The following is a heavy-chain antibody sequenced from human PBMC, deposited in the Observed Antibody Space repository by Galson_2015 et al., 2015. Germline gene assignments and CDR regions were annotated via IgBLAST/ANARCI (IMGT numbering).Heavy chain of an antibody. CDR3: AKLITATSYNYNSPDV. J-gene: IGHJ6*02. D-gene: IGHD5-18*01. V-gene: IGHV3-30*18. CDR1: GLAFSSYG. Sequence: SLRLSCAASGLAFSSYGMHWVRQAPGKGLEWLAVISYDGSNKYYADSVKGRFTISRDNFKNTLYLQMNTLRPEDTAVYYCAKLITATSYNYNSPDVWGQGTTVTVSS. CDR2: ISYDGSNK.